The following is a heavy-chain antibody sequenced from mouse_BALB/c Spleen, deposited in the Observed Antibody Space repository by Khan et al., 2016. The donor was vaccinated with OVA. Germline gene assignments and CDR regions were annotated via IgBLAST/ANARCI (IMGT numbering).Heavy chain of an antibody. CDR3: ARLAYYYDSEGFAY. D-gene: IGHD1-1*01. Sequence: EVQVVESGGDLVKPEGSLKLSCAASGFTFSTYGMYWVRQTPDKRLEWVATISSGGSYTYYPDSVKGRFTISRDNAKNTLYLQMSSLKSEDTAMFYCARLAYYYDSEGFAYWGQGTLVTVSA. CDR1: GFTFSTYG. CDR2: ISSGGSYT. V-gene: IGHV5-6*01. J-gene: IGHJ3*01.